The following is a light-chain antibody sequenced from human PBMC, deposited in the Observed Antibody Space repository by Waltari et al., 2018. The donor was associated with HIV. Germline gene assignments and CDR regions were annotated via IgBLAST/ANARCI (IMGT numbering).Light chain of an antibody. Sequence: EIQMTQSPSSLSASRGDRVTITCRASQTIETYLNWYHQKPGKAPNLLIHGASSLQSGVPARFSGSGSATQFTLTISSLQPEDCGVYYCQQSYSTPLSFGGGTKV. CDR1: QTIETY. CDR2: GAS. CDR3: QQSYSTPLS. J-gene: IGKJ4*01. V-gene: IGKV1-39*01.